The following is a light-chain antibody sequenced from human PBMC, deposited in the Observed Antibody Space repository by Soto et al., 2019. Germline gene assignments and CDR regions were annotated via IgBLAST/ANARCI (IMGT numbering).Light chain of an antibody. J-gene: IGLJ2*01. V-gene: IGLV1-36*01. CDR3: AVWDDSLNGVV. CDR2: YDD. CDR1: SSNIGNNA. Sequence: QSVLTQSPSVSGAPRQTVTISCSGSSSNIGNNAVNWYQQLPRQAPKLLIYYDDMLPAGVSDRFSGSRSATSASLAISGLQSDDEADYYCAVWDDSLNGVVFGGGTKLTVL.